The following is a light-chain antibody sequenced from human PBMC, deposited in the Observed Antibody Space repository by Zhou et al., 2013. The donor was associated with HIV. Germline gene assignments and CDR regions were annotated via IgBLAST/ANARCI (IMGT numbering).Light chain of an antibody. CDR2: HAS. CDR1: LNIRKS. J-gene: IGKJ2*01. V-gene: IGKV1-39*01. Sequence: DIQMTQSPASLSASVGDRVTITCRASLNIRKSLIWYQHGPGKTPKLLIFHASDLQSGVPRRFNGTGSGTEFTLTIDTLQREDLATYYCQQSYTTPYTFGQGTRLEIK. CDR3: QQSYTTPYT.